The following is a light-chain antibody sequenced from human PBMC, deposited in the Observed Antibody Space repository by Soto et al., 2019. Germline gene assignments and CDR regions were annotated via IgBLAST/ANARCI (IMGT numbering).Light chain of an antibody. CDR1: QSISKN. CDR2: SAS. Sequence: DIQMTQSPAPLSASVGDRVTITCRASQSISKNLNWYQHKVGKAPQLLIYSASDSQAGVPSRFSGSGSGTDFTLIISGLQPEDFATYYCQQSYISPYTFGQGTKVDIK. CDR3: QQSYISPYT. J-gene: IGKJ2*01. V-gene: IGKV1-39*01.